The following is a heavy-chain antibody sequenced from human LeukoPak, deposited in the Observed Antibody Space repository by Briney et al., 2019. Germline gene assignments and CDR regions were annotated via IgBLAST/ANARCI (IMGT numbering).Heavy chain of an antibody. D-gene: IGHD6-19*01. CDR2: IKEDGSEK. CDR3: AKAVAARWLGP. J-gene: IGHJ5*02. CDR1: GFTFSSYW. Sequence: GGSLRLSGAASGFTFSSYWMSWVRQAPGKGLECVANIKEDGSEKNYVDSVKGRFTISRDNAKNSLYLQMSSLRAEDTAVYYCAKAVAARWLGPWGQGTLVIVSS. V-gene: IGHV3-7*01.